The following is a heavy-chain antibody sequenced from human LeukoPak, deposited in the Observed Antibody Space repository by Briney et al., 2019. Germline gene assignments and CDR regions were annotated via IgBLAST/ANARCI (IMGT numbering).Heavy chain of an antibody. Sequence: ASVKVSCKASGYTFTSYDINWVRQATGQGLXXXGXMNPNSXXXXXXXXXXXXXTMTRNTSISTAYMELSSLRSEDTAVYYCASLASVTTYGMDVWGQGTTVTVSS. D-gene: IGHD4-17*01. CDR3: ASLASVTTYGMDV. J-gene: IGHJ6*02. CDR2: MNPNSXXX. V-gene: IGHV1-8*01. CDR1: GYTFTSYD.